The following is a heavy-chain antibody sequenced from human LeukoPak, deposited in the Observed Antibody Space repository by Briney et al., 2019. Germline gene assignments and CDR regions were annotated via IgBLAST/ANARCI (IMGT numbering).Heavy chain of an antibody. D-gene: IGHD3-10*01. CDR1: GGSISSYY. J-gene: IGHJ2*01. V-gene: IGHV4-4*07. CDR2: IYTSGST. CDR3: ASYAGFGEYWYFDL. Sequence: SETLSLTCTVSGGSISSYYWSWTRQPAGKGLEWVGRIYTSGSTNYNPSLKSRVTMSVDTSKNQFSLKLSSVTAADTAVYYCASYAGFGEYWYFDLWGRGTLVTVSS.